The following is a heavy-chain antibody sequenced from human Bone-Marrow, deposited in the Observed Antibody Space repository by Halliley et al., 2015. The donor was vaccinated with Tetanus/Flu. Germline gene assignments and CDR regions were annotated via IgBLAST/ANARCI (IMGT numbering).Heavy chain of an antibody. CDR1: GGSFSSTNW. CDR2: IYHSGST. D-gene: IGHD2-8*01. V-gene: IGHV4-4*02. Sequence: SLRLSCSVSGGSFSSTNWWTWVRQSPGKGLEWIGEIYHSGSTNYNPSLKSRLTMSVDKSKNQFSLNLSSVTAADTAVYYCARGYVVLMGYYSLDVWGQGTTVIVSS. J-gene: IGHJ6*02. CDR3: ARGYVVLMGYYSLDV.